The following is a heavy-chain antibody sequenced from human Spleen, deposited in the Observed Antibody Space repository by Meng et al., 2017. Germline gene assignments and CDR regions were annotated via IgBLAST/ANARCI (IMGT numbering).Heavy chain of an antibody. CDR3: ARHKDGYNRGSDMDV. CDR2: INPSGGST. Sequence: ASVKVSCKASGYTFTSYYMHWVRQAPGQGLEWMGIINPSGGSTSYAQKFQGRVTMTRDTSISTAYLQWSSLKASDTATYYCARHKDGYNRGSDMDVWGQGTTVTVSS. V-gene: IGHV1-46*01. CDR1: GYTFTSYY. D-gene: IGHD5-24*01. J-gene: IGHJ6*02.